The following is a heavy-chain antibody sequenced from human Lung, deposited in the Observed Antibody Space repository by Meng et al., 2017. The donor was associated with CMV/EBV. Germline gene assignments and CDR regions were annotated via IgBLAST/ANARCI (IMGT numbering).Heavy chain of an antibody. J-gene: IGHJ4*02. CDR2: IYHSGST. CDR3: ARVGQWLPIDY. D-gene: IGHD6-19*01. Sequence: QVPRRESRPGLVKPAGTLSLTCAVSGGSISSSNWWSWVRQPPGKGLEWIGEIYHSGSTNYNPSLKSRVTISVDKSKNQFSLNLSSVTAADTAVYYCARVGQWLPIDYWGQGTLVTVSS. V-gene: IGHV4-4*02. CDR1: GGSISSSNW.